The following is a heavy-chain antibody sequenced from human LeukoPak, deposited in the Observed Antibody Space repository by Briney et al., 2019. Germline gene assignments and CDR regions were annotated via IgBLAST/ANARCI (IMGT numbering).Heavy chain of an antibody. CDR2: INHSGNT. Sequence: SETLSLTCAVYGGSFSGYYWTWIRQPPGKGLEWIGEINHSGNTNYNPSLKSRVAISVDTSKNQFSLKLSSVIAADTAMYYRARSKDGSGFAAYWGQGTQVTVSS. CDR3: ARSKDGSGFAAY. V-gene: IGHV4-34*01. J-gene: IGHJ4*02. CDR1: GGSFSGYY. D-gene: IGHD3-22*01.